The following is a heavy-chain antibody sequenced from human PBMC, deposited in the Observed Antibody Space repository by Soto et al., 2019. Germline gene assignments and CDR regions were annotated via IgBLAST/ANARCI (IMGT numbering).Heavy chain of an antibody. D-gene: IGHD4-17*01. CDR1: GYTFTSYD. CDR3: AGTLYGANVDY. V-gene: IGHV1-8*01. J-gene: IGHJ4*02. CDR2: MNPNSGNT. Sequence: QVQLVQSGAEVKKPGASVKVSCKASGYTFTSYDINWVRQATGQGLEWMGWMNPNSGNTGYAQKFQGRVTMSRNTAIITDYMEPSSVRCEETAVYYCAGTLYGANVDYWWQGTLVTVSS.